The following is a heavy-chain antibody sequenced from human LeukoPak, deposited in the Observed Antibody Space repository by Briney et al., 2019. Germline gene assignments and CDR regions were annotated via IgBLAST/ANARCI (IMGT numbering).Heavy chain of an antibody. D-gene: IGHD2-15*01. V-gene: IGHV1-2*02. J-gene: IGHJ4*02. CDR2: IDSKNGDT. Sequence: ASVKVSCKASGYTFTAYYMHWVRQAPGQGLEWMEWIDSKNGDTKYAQKFQSRLTISRDTSIGIAYMELRSLISDDTAVYYCASEAYCSGGRCSVQRVVSWGQGTPVTVSS. CDR3: ASEAYCSGGRCSVQRVVS. CDR1: GYTFTAYY.